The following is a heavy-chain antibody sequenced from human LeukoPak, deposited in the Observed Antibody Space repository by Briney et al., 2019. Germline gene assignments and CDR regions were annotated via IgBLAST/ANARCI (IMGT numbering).Heavy chain of an antibody. CDR1: GYTFTSYG. V-gene: IGHV1-18*01. CDR3: ARDSSDVVVVADNLDY. D-gene: IGHD2-15*01. J-gene: IGHJ4*02. CDR2: ISAYNGNT. Sequence: ASVKVSCKASGYTFTSYGISWVRQAPGQGLEWMGWISAYNGNTNYAQKLQGRVTMTTDTSTSTAYMELSRLRSDDTAVYYCARDSSDVVVVADNLDYWGQGTLVTVSS.